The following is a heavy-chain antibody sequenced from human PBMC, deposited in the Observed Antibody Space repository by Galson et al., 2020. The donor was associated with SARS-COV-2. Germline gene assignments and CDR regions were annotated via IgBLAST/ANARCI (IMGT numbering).Heavy chain of an antibody. CDR2: ISGSGRAM. Sequence: GESLKISCAASGFTFSDYYMTWIRQAPGKGLEWLSYISGSGRAMYYADSVKGRFSVSRDNDNNLLYLQMNSLRAEDTAVYYCSTPHGRVIPDGTTFYGMDVWGQGTTVTVSS. D-gene: IGHD2-2*01. CDR3: STPHGRVIPDGTTFYGMDV. CDR1: GFTFSDYY. J-gene: IGHJ6*02. V-gene: IGHV3-11*01.